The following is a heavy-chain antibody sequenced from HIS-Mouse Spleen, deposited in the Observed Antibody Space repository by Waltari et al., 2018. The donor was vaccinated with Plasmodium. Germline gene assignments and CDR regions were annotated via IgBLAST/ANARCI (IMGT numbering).Heavy chain of an antibody. V-gene: IGHV1-8*01. CDR3: ARGGLITGTLYYYYGMDV. Sequence: QVQLVQSGAEVKKPGASVKVSCKASGYTFTSYAIKWVRQATGQGLEWMGWMNPNSGNTGYAQKFQGRVTMTRNTSISTAYMELSSLRSEDTAVYYCARGGLITGTLYYYYGMDVWGQGTTVTVSS. J-gene: IGHJ6*02. D-gene: IGHD1-7*01. CDR1: GYTFTSYA. CDR2: MNPNSGNT.